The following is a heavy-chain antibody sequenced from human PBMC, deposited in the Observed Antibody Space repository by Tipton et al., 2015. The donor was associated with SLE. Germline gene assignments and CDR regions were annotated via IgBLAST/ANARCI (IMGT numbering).Heavy chain of an antibody. J-gene: IGHJ5*02. CDR2: MYTSGST. Sequence: TLSLTCTVTGGSIRSHYLSWIRQPPGKGLEWIGYMYTSGSTKYNPPLKSRLTISLDTSKNQVSLKLTSVTAADTAVYYCARGWYSRNWEWWFDPWGQGTLVTVSS. CDR3: ARGWYSRNWEWWFDP. D-gene: IGHD6-13*01. V-gene: IGHV4-59*11. CDR1: GGSIRSHY.